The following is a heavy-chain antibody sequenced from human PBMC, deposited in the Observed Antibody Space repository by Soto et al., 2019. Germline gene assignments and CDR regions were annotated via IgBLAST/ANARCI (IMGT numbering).Heavy chain of an antibody. D-gene: IGHD7-27*01. J-gene: IGHJ6*03. V-gene: IGHV3-53*01. CDR2: IYSGGST. CDR3: ARENNWGYYYYYYMDV. Sequence: GGSLRLSCAASGFTVSSNYMSWVRQAPGKGLEWVSVIYSGGSTDYADSVKGRFTISRDNSKNTLYLQMNSLRAEDTAVYYCARENNWGYYYYYYMDVWGKGTTVTVSS. CDR1: GFTVSSNY.